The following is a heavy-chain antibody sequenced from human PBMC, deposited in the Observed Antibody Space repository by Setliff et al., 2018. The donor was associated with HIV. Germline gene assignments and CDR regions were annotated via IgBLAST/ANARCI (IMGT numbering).Heavy chain of an antibody. V-gene: IGHV3-23*01. D-gene: IGHD3-10*01. Sequence: GGSLRLSCAASGFTFSSYAMSWVRQAPGKGLEWVSAISGSGGSTYYADSVKGRFTISRDNSKNTLYLQMNSLRADDTAMYYCACPKEGYSGSGGAFQIWGQGTMVTVSS. CDR3: ACPKEGYSGSGGAFQI. J-gene: IGHJ3*02. CDR2: ISGSGGST. CDR1: GFTFSSYA.